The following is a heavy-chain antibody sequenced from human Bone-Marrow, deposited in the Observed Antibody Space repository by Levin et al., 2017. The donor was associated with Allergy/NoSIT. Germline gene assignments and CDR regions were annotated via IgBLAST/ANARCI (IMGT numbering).Heavy chain of an antibody. CDR1: GFTFSSYG. V-gene: IGHV3-33*01. J-gene: IGHJ6*02. CDR3: ARDRRMYGMDV. Sequence: GGSRRLSCAASGFTFSSYGMHWVRQAPGKGLEWVADIWHDGNNKYYADSVKGRFTISRDNSKNTLYLQMDSLRVEDTAVYYCARDRRMYGMDVWGQGTTVTVSS. D-gene: IGHD1-14*01. CDR2: IWHDGNNK.